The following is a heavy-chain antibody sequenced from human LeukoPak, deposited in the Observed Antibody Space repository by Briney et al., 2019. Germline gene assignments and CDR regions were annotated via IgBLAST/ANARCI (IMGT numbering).Heavy chain of an antibody. CDR1: GGSISSSSYY. D-gene: IGHD3-10*01. CDR2: IYYSGST. Sequence: SETLSLTCTVSGGSISSSSYYWGWISQPPGKGLEWIGSIYYSGSTYYNPSLKSRVTISVDTSKNQFSLKLSSVTAADTAVYYCARQHLLLWFGELLLWFDPWGQGTLVTVSS. J-gene: IGHJ5*02. V-gene: IGHV4-39*01. CDR3: ARQHLLLWFGELLLWFDP.